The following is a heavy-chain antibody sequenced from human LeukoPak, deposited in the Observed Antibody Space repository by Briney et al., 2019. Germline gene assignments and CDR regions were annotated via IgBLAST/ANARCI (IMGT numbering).Heavy chain of an antibody. Sequence: GGSLRLSCAASGFTFSSYTMNWVRQAPGKGLEWVSSISSSSSYIYYADSVKGRFTISRDNAKNSLYLQMNSLGAEDTAVYYCAKDRSSGPHYYYGMDVWGQGTTVTVSS. CDR1: GFTFSSYT. D-gene: IGHD6-25*01. J-gene: IGHJ6*02. V-gene: IGHV3-21*01. CDR3: AKDRSSGPHYYYGMDV. CDR2: ISSSSSYI.